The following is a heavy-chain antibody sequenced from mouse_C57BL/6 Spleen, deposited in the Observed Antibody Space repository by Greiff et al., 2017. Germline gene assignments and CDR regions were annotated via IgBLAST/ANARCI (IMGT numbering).Heavy chain of an antibody. J-gene: IGHJ2*01. V-gene: IGHV1-52*01. D-gene: IGHD2-4*01. CDR2: IDPSDSET. Sequence: QVQLQQPGAELVRPGSSVKLSCKASGYTFTSYWMHWVKQRPIQGLEWIGNIDPSDSETHYNQKFKDKATLTVDKSSSTAYMQLSSLTSEDSAVYYCARGITTGAVRYYFDYWGQGTTLTVSS. CDR1: GYTFTSYW. CDR3: ARGITTGAVRYYFDY.